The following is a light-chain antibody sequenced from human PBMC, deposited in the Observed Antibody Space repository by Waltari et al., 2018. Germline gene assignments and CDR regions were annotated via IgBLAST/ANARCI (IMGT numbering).Light chain of an antibody. CDR2: GAS. CDR1: QSGGRS. Sequence: EIVLTQSPGTLSSSPGERATLSCWASQSGGRSLAWYQQKPGQAPRLLIYGASIRATGIPDRFSGSGSETDFSLTIIRPEPDDLAVYYCQHYVRLPATFGQGTKVEIK. CDR3: QHYVRLPAT. V-gene: IGKV3-20*01. J-gene: IGKJ1*01.